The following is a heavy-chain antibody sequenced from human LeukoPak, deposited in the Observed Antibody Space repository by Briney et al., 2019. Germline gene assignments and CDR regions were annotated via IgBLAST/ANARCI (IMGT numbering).Heavy chain of an antibody. V-gene: IGHV3-53*01. J-gene: IGHJ4*02. CDR3: ARRAGAYSHPYDY. D-gene: IGHD4/OR15-4a*01. CDR1: GFTLSNYW. CDR2: IYSGGST. Sequence: RTGGSLRLSCAASGFTLSNYWMSWVRQAPGKGLEWVSFIYSGGSTHYSDSVKGRFTISRDNSKNTLYLQMNSLRAEDTAVYYCARRAGAYSHPYDYWGQGTLVTVSS.